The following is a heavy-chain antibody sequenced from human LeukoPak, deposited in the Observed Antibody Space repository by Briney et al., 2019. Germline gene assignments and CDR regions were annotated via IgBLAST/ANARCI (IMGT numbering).Heavy chain of an antibody. CDR2: IYWDDDN. V-gene: IGHV2-5*02. CDR1: GFSLNTSGVG. CDR3: AHSLHSGYDSGFGY. Sequence: SGPTLVNPTQTLTLTCTFSGFSLNTSGVGVNWIRQPPGKALEWLALIYWDDDNRYSPSLKSRITITKDTSKNQVVLTMTNMDPVDTATYYGAHSLHSGYDSGFGYWGQGTLVTVSS. J-gene: IGHJ4*02. D-gene: IGHD5-12*01.